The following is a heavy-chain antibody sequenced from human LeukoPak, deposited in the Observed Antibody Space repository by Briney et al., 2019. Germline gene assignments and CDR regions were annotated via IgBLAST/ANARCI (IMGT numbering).Heavy chain of an antibody. J-gene: IGHJ3*02. CDR2: IYPVESAT. CDR3: ARPGLTMVRGVIMGAFDI. D-gene: IGHD3-10*01. CDR1: GYSFTSYW. Sequence: GGPLKISCQGSGYSFTSYWIGWVRQIPGKGLEWMGIIYPVESATRYSPSFQAQATISADKSISTAYLQWSSLTASDTAMYYCARPGLTMVRGVIMGAFDIWGQGTMVTVSS. V-gene: IGHV5-51*01.